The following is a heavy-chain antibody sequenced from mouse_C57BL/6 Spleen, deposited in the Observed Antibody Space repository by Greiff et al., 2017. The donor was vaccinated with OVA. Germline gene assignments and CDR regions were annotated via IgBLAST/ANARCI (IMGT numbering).Heavy chain of an antibody. CDR3: ARDGYSVGIAY. D-gene: IGHD2-3*01. V-gene: IGHV2-2*01. J-gene: IGHJ3*01. Sequence: QVQLKQSGPGLVQPSQSLSITCTVSGFSLTSYGVHWVRQSPGKGLEWLGVIWSGGSTDYNAAFISRLSISKDNSKSQVFFKMNSLQADDTAIYYCARDGYSVGIAYWGQGTLVTVSA. CDR1: GFSLTSYG. CDR2: IWSGGST.